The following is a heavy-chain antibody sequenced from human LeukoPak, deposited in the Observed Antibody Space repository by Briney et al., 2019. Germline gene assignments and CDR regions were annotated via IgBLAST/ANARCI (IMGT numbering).Heavy chain of an antibody. CDR1: GFTFSSYG. Sequence: PGGSLRLSCAASGFTFSSYGMHWVRQAPGKGLDWVAVISNDGSKKYYADSVKGRFTISGDNSKNTLSLQVSSLRTEDTAVYYCARDRGWPAVHFDLWGQGTLVTVSS. J-gene: IGHJ4*02. CDR3: ARDRGWPAVHFDL. CDR2: ISNDGSKK. V-gene: IGHV3-30*03. D-gene: IGHD2-15*01.